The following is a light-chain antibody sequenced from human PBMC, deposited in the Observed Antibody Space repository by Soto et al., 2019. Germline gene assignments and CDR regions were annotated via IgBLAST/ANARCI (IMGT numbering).Light chain of an antibody. CDR1: QTVSSY. CDR2: DAS. CDR3: QQRSDWPST. J-gene: IGKJ4*01. Sequence: EIVLTQSPATLSLSPGVRATLSCRASQTVSSYLALYQQKPGQAPRLLIYDASSRATGIPARCSGSGSGTDFALTITSLEADDVAVYYCQQRSDWPSTFGGGTKVEIK. V-gene: IGKV3-11*01.